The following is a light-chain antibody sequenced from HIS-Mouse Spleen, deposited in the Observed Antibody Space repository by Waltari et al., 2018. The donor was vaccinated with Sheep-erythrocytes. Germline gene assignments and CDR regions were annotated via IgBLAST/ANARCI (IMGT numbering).Light chain of an antibody. CDR3: QAWDSSTAV. Sequence: SYELTQPPSVSVSPGQTASLTCPGAKLGAKSAYGYQQKPGQSPVLVIYQDSKRPSGIPERFSGSNSGNTATLTISGTQAMDEADYYCQAWDSSTAVFGGGTKLTVL. CDR2: QDS. CDR1: KLGAKS. J-gene: IGLJ2*01. V-gene: IGLV3-1*01.